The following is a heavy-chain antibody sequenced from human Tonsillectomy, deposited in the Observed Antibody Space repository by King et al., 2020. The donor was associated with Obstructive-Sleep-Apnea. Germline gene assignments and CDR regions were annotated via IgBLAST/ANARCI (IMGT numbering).Heavy chain of an antibody. CDR2: IFWSGRA. D-gene: IGHD6-25*01. CDR3: ARDRWFSGSSWFDP. Sequence: VQLQESGPGLVKPSETLSLTCTVSGGSIRFYYGSCIRQPPWRGLEWIGYIFWSGRANFNPSLKSRLTMSVDTSKNQVSLKLSSVTAADTAVYYCARDRWFSGSSWFDPWGQGTLVSVSS. CDR1: GGSIRFYY. J-gene: IGHJ5*02. V-gene: IGHV4-59*01.